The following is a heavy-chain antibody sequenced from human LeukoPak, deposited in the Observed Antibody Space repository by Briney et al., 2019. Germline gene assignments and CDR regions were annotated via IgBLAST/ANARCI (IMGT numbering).Heavy chain of an antibody. CDR2: ISYEGSNK. J-gene: IGHJ4*02. Sequence: GGSLRLSCAASGFTFSGYAMHWVRQAPGKGLEWVAVISYEGSNKYYADSVKGRFTISRDNSKNTLYLQMNSLRAEDTAVYYCARDWAMILSYWGQGTLVTVSS. CDR3: ARDWAMILSY. CDR1: GFTFSGYA. D-gene: IGHD3-22*01. V-gene: IGHV3-30*04.